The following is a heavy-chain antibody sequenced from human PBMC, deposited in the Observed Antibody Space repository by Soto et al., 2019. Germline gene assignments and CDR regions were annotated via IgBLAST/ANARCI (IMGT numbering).Heavy chain of an antibody. CDR3: AHLVGQAYSSDFDY. CDR2: ISYDGSNK. D-gene: IGHD6-25*01. Sequence: GALRLSCAASGFTFSSYGMHWVRESPGKGLEWVAVISYDGSNKYYADSVKGRFTISRDNSKNTLYLQMNSLRAEDTAVYYCAHLVGQAYSSDFDYWGQGTLVTVSS. J-gene: IGHJ4*02. V-gene: IGHV3-30*03. CDR1: GFTFSSYG.